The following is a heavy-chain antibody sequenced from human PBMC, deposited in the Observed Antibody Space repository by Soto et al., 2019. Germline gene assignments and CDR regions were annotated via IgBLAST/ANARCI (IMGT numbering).Heavy chain of an antibody. CDR1: GGSISSYY. CDR2: IYYSGST. J-gene: IGHJ3*02. V-gene: IGHV4-59*01. Sequence: SETLSLTCTVSGGSISSYYWSWIRQPPGKGLEWIGYIYYSGSTNYNPSLKSRVTISVDTSKNQFSLKLSSVTAADTAVYYCAGYTTFYTAPDAFDIWGQGTMVTVSS. CDR3: AGYTTFYTAPDAFDI. D-gene: IGHD5-18*01.